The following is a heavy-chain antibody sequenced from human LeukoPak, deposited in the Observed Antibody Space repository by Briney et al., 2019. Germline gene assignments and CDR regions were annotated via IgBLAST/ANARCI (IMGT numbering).Heavy chain of an antibody. J-gene: IGHJ6*03. Sequence: PSETLSLTCTVSGYSISSGYYWGWIRQPPGKGLEWIGSIYHSGSTYYNPSLKSRVTISVDTSKNQFSLKLSSVTAADTAVYYCARHIQGGYKSYYMDVWGKGTTVTISS. CDR2: IYHSGST. CDR1: GYSISSGYY. V-gene: IGHV4-38-2*02. CDR3: ARHIQGGYKSYYMDV. D-gene: IGHD5-24*01.